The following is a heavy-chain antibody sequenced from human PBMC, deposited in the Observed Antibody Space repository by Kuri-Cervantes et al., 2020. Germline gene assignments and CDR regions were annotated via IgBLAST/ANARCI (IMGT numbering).Heavy chain of an antibody. D-gene: IGHD6-6*01. CDR2: IKHDGSEK. Sequence: GESLKISCAASGFTFNYYWMTWVRQAPGKGLEWVANIKHDGSEKYYVDSVKGRFTISRDNAKNSLDLQMNSLRVEDTAVYYCARAGSYRFDFWGQGTLVTVSS. V-gene: IGHV3-7*01. J-gene: IGHJ4*02. CDR3: ARAGSYRFDF. CDR1: GFTFNYYW.